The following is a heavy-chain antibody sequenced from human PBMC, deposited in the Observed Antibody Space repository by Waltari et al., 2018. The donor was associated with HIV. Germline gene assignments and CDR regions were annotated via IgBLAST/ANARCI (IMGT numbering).Heavy chain of an antibody. CDR3: ARLGYCSSARCPSGYYYSYGMGV. CDR1: GYNFTTYW. D-gene: IGHD2-2*01. J-gene: IGHJ6*02. Sequence: EVQLVQSGAEVKKPGESLKISCKGSGYNFTTYWIGWVRQMPGKGLELMGIFYPVEPDNRSSPAFRGQVTISADKSMSTAYLQWSSLQASDTAIYYCARLGYCSSARCPSGYYYSYGMGVWGQGTTVTVSS. CDR2: FYPVEPDN. V-gene: IGHV5-51*01.